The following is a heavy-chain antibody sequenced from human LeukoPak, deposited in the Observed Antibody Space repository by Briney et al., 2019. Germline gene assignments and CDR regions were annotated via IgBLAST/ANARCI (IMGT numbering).Heavy chain of an antibody. V-gene: IGHV3-48*01. J-gene: IGHJ6*03. CDR1: GFTFSSYS. D-gene: IGHD3-3*01. CDR3: ARGLRFLEWLPLPPMDV. CDR2: ISSGSGTI. Sequence: GGSLRLSCAASGFTFSSYSMNWVRQAPGKGLEWVSYISSGSGTIYYADSVKGRFTISRDNAKNSLYLQMNSLRAEDTAVYYCARGLRFLEWLPLPPMDVWGKGTTVTVSS.